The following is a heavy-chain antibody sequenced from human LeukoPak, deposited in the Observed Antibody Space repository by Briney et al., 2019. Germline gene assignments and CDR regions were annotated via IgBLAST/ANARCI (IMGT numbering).Heavy chain of an antibody. Sequence: PGGSLRLSCAASGFTFSSYAMSWVRQAPGKGLEWVAVISYDGSNKYYADSVKGRFTISRDNSKNTLYLQMNSPRAEDTAVYYCAKDRLGGELYYWGQGTLVTVSS. J-gene: IGHJ4*02. CDR1: GFTFSSYA. D-gene: IGHD3-16*01. CDR3: AKDRLGGELYY. CDR2: ISYDGSNK. V-gene: IGHV3-30*18.